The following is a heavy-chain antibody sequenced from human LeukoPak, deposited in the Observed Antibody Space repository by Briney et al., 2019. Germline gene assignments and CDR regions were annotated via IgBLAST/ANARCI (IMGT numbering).Heavy chain of an antibody. Sequence: ASVKVSCKASGDTFSSYAISWVRQAPGQGLEWMGGIIPIFGTANYAQKFQGRVTITADKSTSTAYMELSSLRSEDTAVYYCARSTGYSSGWFGDYAFDIWGQGTMVTVSS. V-gene: IGHV1-69*06. CDR3: ARSTGYSSGWFGDYAFDI. CDR1: GDTFSSYA. J-gene: IGHJ3*02. D-gene: IGHD6-19*01. CDR2: IIPIFGTA.